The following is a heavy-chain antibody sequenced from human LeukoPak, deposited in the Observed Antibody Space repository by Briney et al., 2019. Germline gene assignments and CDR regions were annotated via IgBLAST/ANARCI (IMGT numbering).Heavy chain of an antibody. Sequence: GGSLRLSCAASGFTFSSYWMHWVRQAPGKGLVWVSRINSDGSSTSYADSVKGRFTISRDNAKNTLYLQMNSLRAEDTAVYYCAQSTLYYDFWSGYSNFDYWSQGTLDTVSS. CDR1: GFTFSSYW. CDR2: INSDGSST. CDR3: AQSTLYYDFWSGYSNFDY. V-gene: IGHV3-74*01. D-gene: IGHD3-3*01. J-gene: IGHJ4*02.